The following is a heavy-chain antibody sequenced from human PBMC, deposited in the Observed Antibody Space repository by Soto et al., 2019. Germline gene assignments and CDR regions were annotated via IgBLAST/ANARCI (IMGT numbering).Heavy chain of an antibody. CDR3: ARAKYGDLDY. D-gene: IGHD4-17*01. CDR1: GGSISSDD. Sequence: SETLSLTCAVPGGSISSDDGSGIRQPPGKGLEWIGYIYYSGSTNYNPSLKSRVTIPVDTSKSQFSLKLSSVTAADTAVYYCARAKYGDLDYWGQGTLVTVSS. J-gene: IGHJ4*02. CDR2: IYYSGST. V-gene: IGHV4-59*01.